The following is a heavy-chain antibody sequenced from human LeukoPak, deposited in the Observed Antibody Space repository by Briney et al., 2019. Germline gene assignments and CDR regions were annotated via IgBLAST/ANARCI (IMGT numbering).Heavy chain of an antibody. V-gene: IGHV4-61*01. Sequence: ASETLSLTCTVSGGSVSSDNYYWTWIRQPPGKGLEWIGCTYYTGNSNYNPSLKSRVTISLDTSKNQFPLKLSSVTAADTAVYYCARGYYLPKTAEVGTTALFDYWGQGTLVTVSS. D-gene: IGHD1-1*01. CDR3: ARGYYLPKTAEVGTTALFDY. CDR2: TYYTGNS. CDR1: GGSVSSDNYY. J-gene: IGHJ4*02.